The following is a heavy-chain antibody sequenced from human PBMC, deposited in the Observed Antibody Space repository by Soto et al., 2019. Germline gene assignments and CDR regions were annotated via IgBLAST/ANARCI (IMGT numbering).Heavy chain of an antibody. CDR2: INHSGST. J-gene: IGHJ4*02. CDR1: GGSFSGYY. V-gene: IGHV4-34*01. CDR3: ASVTGTGTTGATPDQAGP. D-gene: IGHD1-7*01. Sequence: LETLSLTYAVYGGSFSGYYWSWIRQPPGKGLEWIGEINHSGSTNYNPSLKSRVTISVDTSKNQFSLKLSSVTAADTAVYYCASVTGTGTTGATPDQAGPWGQGTLVTVSS.